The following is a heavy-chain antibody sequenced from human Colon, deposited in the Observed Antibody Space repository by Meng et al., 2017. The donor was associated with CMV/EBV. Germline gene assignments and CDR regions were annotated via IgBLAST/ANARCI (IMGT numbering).Heavy chain of an antibody. D-gene: IGHD2-2*01. Sequence: GESLKISCAASGFTFGSYAMSWVRQAPGKGLEWVSVISGSGGVTYYADSVKGRFTISRDNSKNTVYLQMNSLRAEDTVVYYCAKDCATTRCPSGYYYGMDVWGQGTTVTVSS. J-gene: IGHJ6*02. V-gene: IGHV3-23*01. CDR2: ISGSGGVT. CDR3: AKDCATTRCPSGYYYGMDV. CDR1: GFTFGSYA.